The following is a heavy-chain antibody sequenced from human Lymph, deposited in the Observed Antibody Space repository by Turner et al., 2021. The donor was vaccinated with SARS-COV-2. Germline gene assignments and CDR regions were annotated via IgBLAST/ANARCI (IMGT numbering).Heavy chain of an antibody. D-gene: IGHD2-15*01. Sequence: VQMFPAGAEVKRPGGTGGVSCKASGYPLTSYDINCVRQATGQGLEWMGWINPNSGNTGYAQKCQGRVTMTRTTSTSTVYMELSSLRSEDTAVYYCARADKLTVWFDPWGQGTLVTVSS. V-gene: IGHV1-8*01. CDR3: ARADKLTVWFDP. J-gene: IGHJ5*02. CDR1: GYPLTSYD. CDR2: INPNSGNT.